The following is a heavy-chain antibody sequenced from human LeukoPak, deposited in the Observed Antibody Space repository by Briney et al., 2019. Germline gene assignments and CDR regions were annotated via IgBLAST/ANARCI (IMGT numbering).Heavy chain of an antibody. Sequence: VVSVKVSCKASGYTFTSYYIHWVRQAPGQGLEWMGIIYPGGGSTSYAQKFQGRVTMTRDMSTSTVYMELSSLRSEDTAVYYCARDNDFDYWGQGTLVTVSS. J-gene: IGHJ4*02. V-gene: IGHV1-46*01. CDR1: GYTFTSYY. CDR2: IYPGGGST. D-gene: IGHD2-8*01. CDR3: ARDNDFDY.